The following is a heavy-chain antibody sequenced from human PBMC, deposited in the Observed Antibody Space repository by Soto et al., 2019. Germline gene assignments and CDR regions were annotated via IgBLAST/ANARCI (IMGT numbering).Heavy chain of an antibody. CDR1: GFTFRSYA. Sequence: GGSLRLSCAAFGFTFRSYAMSWVRQAPGKGLEWVSAIGGSSGSTDYADSVKGRFTISRDNSKNTLFLQMNSLRAEDTAVYYCAKDRSSTSCYAFDYWGQGTLVTVSS. CDR2: IGGSSGST. J-gene: IGHJ4*02. D-gene: IGHD2-2*01. V-gene: IGHV3-23*01. CDR3: AKDRSSTSCYAFDY.